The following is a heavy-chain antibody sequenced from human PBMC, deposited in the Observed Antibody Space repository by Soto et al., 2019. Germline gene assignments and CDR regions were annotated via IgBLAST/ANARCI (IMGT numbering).Heavy chain of an antibody. Sequence: TGGSLRLSCAASGFAFSSYGMHWVRQAPGKGLEWVAVISYDGSNKYYADSVKGRFTISRDNSKNTLYLQMNGLRAEDTAVYYCAKGGRWLQFQAFDYWGQGTLVTVSS. D-gene: IGHD5-12*01. CDR1: GFAFSSYG. CDR3: AKGGRWLQFQAFDY. J-gene: IGHJ4*02. CDR2: ISYDGSNK. V-gene: IGHV3-30*18.